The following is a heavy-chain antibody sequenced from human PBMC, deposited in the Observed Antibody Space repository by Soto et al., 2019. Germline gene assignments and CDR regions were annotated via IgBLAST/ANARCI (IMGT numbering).Heavy chain of an antibody. CDR2: TYYKSKWYY. V-gene: IGHV6-1*01. CDR3: ARGSWDDVSGHYYMDV. J-gene: IGHJ6*03. Sequence: QTLSLTCDISGDSVSSNIAGWNWIRQTPSRGLEWLGRTYYKSKWYYTYAASVKSRITVSPDTSKNQFSLQLTSVTPEDTAVYYCARGSWDDVSGHYYMDVWDKGTTVTVSS. CDR1: GDSVSSNIAG. D-gene: IGHD1-1*01.